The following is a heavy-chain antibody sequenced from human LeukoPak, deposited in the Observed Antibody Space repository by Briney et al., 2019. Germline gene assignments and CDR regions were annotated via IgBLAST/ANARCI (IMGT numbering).Heavy chain of an antibody. CDR1: GFTFSSYG. Sequence: GGSLRLSCAASGFTFSSYGMHWVRQAPGKWLEWVAYIQYDGSNEQYADSVKGRFSISRDSSKNILYLQMNSLRAEDTAVYYCAKDRCSNGIGCYYYYMDVWGKGTTVTISS. V-gene: IGHV3-30*02. J-gene: IGHJ6*03. CDR3: AKDRCSNGIGCYYYYMDV. D-gene: IGHD2-8*01. CDR2: IQYDGSNE.